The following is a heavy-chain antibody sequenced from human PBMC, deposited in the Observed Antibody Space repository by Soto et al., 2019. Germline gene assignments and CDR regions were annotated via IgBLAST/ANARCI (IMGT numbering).Heavy chain of an antibody. J-gene: IGHJ4*02. CDR2: ISYSGNT. Sequence: SETLSLTCTVSGGSISNFYWSWIRQPPGKGLEWIGYISYSGNTNYNPSLKSRVSISVDTSKNQLSLNLSSVTAADTAVYYCARAPMVLSRSYFDSWGQGTPVTVSS. D-gene: IGHD2-8*01. CDR1: GGSISNFY. V-gene: IGHV4-59*01. CDR3: ARAPMVLSRSYFDS.